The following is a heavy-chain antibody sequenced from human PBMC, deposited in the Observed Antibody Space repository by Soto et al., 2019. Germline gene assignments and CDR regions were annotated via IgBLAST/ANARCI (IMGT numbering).Heavy chain of an antibody. J-gene: IGHJ2*01. CDR1: GGSMSSYY. Sequence: SETLSLTXTVSGGSMSSYYWSWIRQPPGKGLEWIGYIYYSGSPTYNPSLKSRVTMSVDMSKNQLSLNLSSVTAADTAIYYCARFWRRGWYFDLWGRGTLVTVSS. CDR3: ARFWRRGWYFDL. V-gene: IGHV4-59*01. D-gene: IGHD1-1*01. CDR2: IYYSGSP.